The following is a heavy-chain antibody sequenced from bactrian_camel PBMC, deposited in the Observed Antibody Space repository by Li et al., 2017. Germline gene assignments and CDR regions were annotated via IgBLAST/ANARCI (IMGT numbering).Heavy chain of an antibody. Sequence: VQLVESGGGSVQAGGSLRLSCVASEYTFCMAWFRQRPGKGREVVATMYDTYGPTRYADSVRGRFAISRDTSKNSVYLQMSNLKPEDSALYYCATEGPRIVATRCEDESEYVVWGQGTQVTVS. J-gene: IGHJ2*01. CDR1: EYTFC. CDR3: ATEGPRIVATRCEDESEYVV. CDR2: MYDTYGPT. D-gene: IGHD4*01. V-gene: IGHV3S44*01.